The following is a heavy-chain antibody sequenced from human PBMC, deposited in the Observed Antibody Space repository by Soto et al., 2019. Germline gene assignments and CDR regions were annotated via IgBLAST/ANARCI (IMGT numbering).Heavy chain of an antibody. D-gene: IGHD3-3*01. CDR2: INHSGST. J-gene: IGHJ5*02. CDR3: ARGYYDFWSGSNWFDP. V-gene: IGHV4-34*01. CDR1: GGSFSCYY. Sequence: SETLSLTCAVYGGSFSCYYWSWIRQPPGKGLEWIGEINHSGSTNYNPSLKSRVTISVDTSKNQFSLKLSSVTAADTAVYYCARGYYDFWSGSNWFDPWGQGTLVTVSS.